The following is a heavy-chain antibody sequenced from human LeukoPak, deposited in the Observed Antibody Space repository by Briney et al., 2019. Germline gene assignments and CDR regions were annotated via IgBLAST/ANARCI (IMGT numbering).Heavy chain of an antibody. J-gene: IGHJ4*02. Sequence: PGGSLRLSCAAAGFSFSGSNMNWVRQAPGKGLEWVSYITVSSSVTHYADSVKGRFTISRDNAKNSLYLQMNSLRAEDTAVYYCARETPRRGETRDGYRWGQGTLVTVSS. V-gene: IGHV3-48*04. CDR2: ITVSSSVT. D-gene: IGHD5-24*01. CDR3: ARETPRRGETRDGYR. CDR1: GFSFSGSN.